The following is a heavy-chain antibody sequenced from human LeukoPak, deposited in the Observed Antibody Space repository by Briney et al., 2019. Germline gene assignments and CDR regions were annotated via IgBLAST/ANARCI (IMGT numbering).Heavy chain of an antibody. Sequence: GESLKISCKGSGYSFTSYWIGWVRPMPGKGLEWMGIIYPGDSDTRYSPSFQGQVTISADKSISTAYLQWSSLKASDTAMYYCARILSSIAARRTSAYYYGMDVWGQGTTVTVSS. CDR3: ARILSSIAARRTSAYYYGMDV. CDR1: GYSFTSYW. V-gene: IGHV5-51*01. D-gene: IGHD6-6*01. J-gene: IGHJ6*02. CDR2: IYPGDSDT.